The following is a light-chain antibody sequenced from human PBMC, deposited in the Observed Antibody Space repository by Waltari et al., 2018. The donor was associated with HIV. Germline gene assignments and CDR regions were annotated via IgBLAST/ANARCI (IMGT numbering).Light chain of an antibody. CDR2: EVS. Sequence: QSALTQPASVSGSPGPSITISCTGTSSHVGGYNYVSWYQQHPGKAPKLMIYEVSNRPSGVSNRFSGSKSGNTASLTISGLQAEDEADYYCSSYTSSRGVFGGGTKLTVL. J-gene: IGLJ3*02. CDR3: SSYTSSRGV. CDR1: SSHVGGYNY. V-gene: IGLV2-14*01.